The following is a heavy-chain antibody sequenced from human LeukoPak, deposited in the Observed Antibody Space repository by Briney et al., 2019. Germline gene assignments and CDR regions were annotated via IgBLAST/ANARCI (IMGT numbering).Heavy chain of an antibody. V-gene: IGHV4-34*01. D-gene: IGHD3-10*01. Sequence: AESLSLTCAVNAGSFTGYYWSWIRQPPGKGLEWIGEIDHTGSIRYNPSLRSRVTISVDTFKNQFSLNLRSVTAADRAIYYCARGGYGPGSHYRYWGQGTLVTVSS. CDR1: AGSFTGYY. CDR2: IDHTGSI. J-gene: IGHJ4*02. CDR3: ARGGYGPGSHYRY.